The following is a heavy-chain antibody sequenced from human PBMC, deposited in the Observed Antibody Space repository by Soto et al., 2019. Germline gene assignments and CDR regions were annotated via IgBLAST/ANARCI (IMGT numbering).Heavy chain of an antibody. CDR1: GGSISSSSYS. Sequence: SETLSLTCTVSGGSISSSSYSWGWIRQPPGKGLEWIGTIYYSGSTYYNPSLKSRVTISVDTSKNQFSLKLSSVTAADTALFYCARLRDDILTGYYSFYFDYWGQGTLVTVSS. CDR2: IYYSGST. D-gene: IGHD3-9*01. CDR3: ARLRDDILTGYYSFYFDY. J-gene: IGHJ4*02. V-gene: IGHV4-39*01.